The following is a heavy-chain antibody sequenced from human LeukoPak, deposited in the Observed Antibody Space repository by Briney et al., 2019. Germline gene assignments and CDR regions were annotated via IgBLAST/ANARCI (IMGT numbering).Heavy chain of an antibody. D-gene: IGHD3-10*01. Sequence: PGGSLRLSCAASGFTFSSLWTGWVRQAAGGGLEWVANIKQDGREKNYVDSVKGQFTIHRDNAKDSLYPQMNRQRAEDTAVYYCATASGSYYRFYDLFDYWGQGPLVSVSS. CDR3: ATASGSYYRFYDLFDY. V-gene: IGHV3-7*01. CDR2: IKQDGREK. CDR1: GFTFSSLW. J-gene: IGHJ4*02.